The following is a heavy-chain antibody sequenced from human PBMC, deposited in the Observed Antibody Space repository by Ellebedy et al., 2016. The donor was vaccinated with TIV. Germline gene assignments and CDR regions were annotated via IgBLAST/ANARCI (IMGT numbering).Heavy chain of an antibody. CDR1: GFTFTSSA. CDR2: IVVGSGNT. D-gene: IGHD1-26*01. CDR3: VVGDGMDV. Sequence: ASVKVSCKASGFTFTSSAVQWVRQARGQRLEWIGWIVVGSGNTYYAQKFQGRVTMTRDTSTSTVYMELSSLRSEDTAVYYCVVGDGMDVWGQGTTVTVSS. J-gene: IGHJ6*02. V-gene: IGHV1-58*01.